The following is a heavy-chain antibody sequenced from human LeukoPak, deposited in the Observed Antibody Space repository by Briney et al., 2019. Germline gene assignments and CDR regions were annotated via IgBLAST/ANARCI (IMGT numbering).Heavy chain of an antibody. Sequence: GGSLRLSCAASGITFTNAWLTWVRQAPGKGLEWVANIKQDGSEKYYVDSVKGRLTISRDNAKNSLYLQMNSLRAEDTAVYYCARADSSIAARLSRSSIFNYYYYMDVWGKGTTVTVSS. CDR3: ARADSSIAARLSRSSIFNYYYYMDV. D-gene: IGHD6-6*01. CDR1: GITFTNAW. J-gene: IGHJ6*03. V-gene: IGHV3-7*01. CDR2: IKQDGSEK.